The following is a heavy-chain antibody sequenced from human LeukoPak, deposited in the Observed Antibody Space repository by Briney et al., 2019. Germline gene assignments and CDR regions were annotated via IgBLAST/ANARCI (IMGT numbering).Heavy chain of an antibody. Sequence: SETLSLTCTVSGYTISSGYYWGWIRPPPGKGLEWIGSIYQSGSTYYNPSLKSRVTISVDTSKNHFSLKLTPVTAADTAVYYCARELYCSGGSCHSRDAFDIWGQGTMVTVSS. V-gene: IGHV4-38-2*02. D-gene: IGHD2-15*01. CDR3: ARELYCSGGSCHSRDAFDI. J-gene: IGHJ3*02. CDR2: IYQSGST. CDR1: GYTISSGYY.